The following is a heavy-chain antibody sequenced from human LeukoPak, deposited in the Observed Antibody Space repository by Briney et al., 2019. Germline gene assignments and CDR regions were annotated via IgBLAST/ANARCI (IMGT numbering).Heavy chain of an antibody. CDR2: IYTSGST. V-gene: IGHV4-61*02. CDR1: GGSISSGFYY. Sequence: SETLSLTCTVSGGSISSGFYYWSWIRQPAGKGLEWIGRIYTSGSTNYNPSLKSRISISVDTSKNQFSLKLSSVTAADTAVYYCARGQAGSSFYYFDYWGQGTRVTVSS. J-gene: IGHJ4*02. CDR3: ARGQAGSSFYYFDY. D-gene: IGHD6-6*01.